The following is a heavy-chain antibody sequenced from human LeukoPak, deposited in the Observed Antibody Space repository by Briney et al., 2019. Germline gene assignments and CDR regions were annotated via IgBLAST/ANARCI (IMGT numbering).Heavy chain of an antibody. CDR1: GFTFSSYS. J-gene: IGHJ4*02. CDR2: ISSSSSYI. Sequence: GGSLRLSCAASGFTFSSYSMNWVRQAPGKGLEWVSSISSSSSYIYYADSVKGRFTISRDNAKNSLYLQMNSLRAEDTAVYYCARDDLRGSGSPLDYWGQGTLVTVSS. V-gene: IGHV3-21*01. D-gene: IGHD3-10*01. CDR3: ARDDLRGSGSPLDY.